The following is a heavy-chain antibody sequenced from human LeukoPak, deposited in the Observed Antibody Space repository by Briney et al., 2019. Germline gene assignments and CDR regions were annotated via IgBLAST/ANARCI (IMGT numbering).Heavy chain of an antibody. J-gene: IGHJ4*02. D-gene: IGHD3-10*01. Sequence: SETLSLTCTVSGGSISSYYWSWIRQPPGKGLEWIGYIYYSGSTNYNPSLKSRVLIFVDTSKNQFSLKLSSVTAADTADYYCARSRTTMIRGSPNWSFDYCGQGILVTVSS. V-gene: IGHV4-59*01. CDR2: IYYSGST. CDR3: ARSRTTMIRGSPNWSFDY. CDR1: GGSISSYY.